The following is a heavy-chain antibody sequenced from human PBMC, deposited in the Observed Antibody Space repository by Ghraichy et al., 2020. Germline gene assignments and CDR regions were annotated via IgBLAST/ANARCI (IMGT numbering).Heavy chain of an antibody. J-gene: IGHJ4*02. CDR3: ARDTSSWYERKFDS. CDR2: ILHTGST. D-gene: IGHD6-13*01. V-gene: IGHV4-61*01. CDR1: GGSVSSNSFY. Sequence: ETLSLTCTVSGGSVSSNSFYWNWIRQPPGKGLEWIGYILHTGSTNYNPSLKTRVTISVDTSKNQFSLRLNSVTAADTAVYYCARDTSSWYERKFDSWGQGTLVTVSS.